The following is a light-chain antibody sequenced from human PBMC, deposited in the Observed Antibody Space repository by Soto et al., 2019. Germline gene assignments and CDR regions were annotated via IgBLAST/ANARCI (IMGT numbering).Light chain of an antibody. CDR1: SSDIGTYNL. Sequence: QSVLTQPASVSGSPGQSITISCTGTSSDIGTYNLVSWYQQHPGKAPKLMIYEVTKRPSGVSNRFSASKSDNTAYLPISGLQAECEADYYCCSYAGSTTGVFGGGTKLTVL. CDR3: CSYAGSTTGV. CDR2: EVT. J-gene: IGLJ3*02. V-gene: IGLV2-23*02.